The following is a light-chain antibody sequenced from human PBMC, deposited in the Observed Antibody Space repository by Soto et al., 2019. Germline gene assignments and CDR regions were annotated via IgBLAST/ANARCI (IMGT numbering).Light chain of an antibody. J-gene: IGKJ5*01. Sequence: EIVLTQSPATLSLSPGERATLSCRASQSVSSYLAWYQQKPGQAPRLLIYDASNRATGIPARFSGGGSGTDFPLTISSLEPEDFAVYYCQQRSNWPPITFGQGTRLEIK. CDR2: DAS. V-gene: IGKV3-11*01. CDR1: QSVSSY. CDR3: QQRSNWPPIT.